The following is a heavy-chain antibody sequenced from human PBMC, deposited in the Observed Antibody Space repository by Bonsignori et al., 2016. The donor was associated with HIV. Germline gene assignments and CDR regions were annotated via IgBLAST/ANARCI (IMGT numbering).Heavy chain of an antibody. D-gene: IGHD3-10*01. J-gene: IGHJ4*02. CDR1: GFSFSTYW. Sequence: GGSLRLSCAASGFSFSTYWMHWVRQAPGKGLVWVSRINSHGSTTDYADSVKGRFTISRDNAKNTLYLQMDSLRDEDTAVYYCARGPTIGLDYWGQGTLVTVSS. CDR2: INSHGSTT. V-gene: IGHV3-74*01. CDR3: ARGPTIGLDY.